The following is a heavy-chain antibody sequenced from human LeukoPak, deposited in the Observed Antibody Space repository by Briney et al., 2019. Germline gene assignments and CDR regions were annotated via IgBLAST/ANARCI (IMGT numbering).Heavy chain of an antibody. J-gene: IGHJ3*02. D-gene: IGHD1-26*01. CDR1: GFTFSSYT. CDR2: IWYDGSNK. V-gene: IGHV3-30*02. CDR3: AKTLRELSGGAFDI. Sequence: AGGSLRLTCAASGFTFSSYTMHRVRQAPGKGLEWVAVIWYDGSNKYYADSVKGRFTISRDNSKNTLYLQMNSLRAEDTAVYYCAKTLRELSGGAFDIWGQGTMVTVSS.